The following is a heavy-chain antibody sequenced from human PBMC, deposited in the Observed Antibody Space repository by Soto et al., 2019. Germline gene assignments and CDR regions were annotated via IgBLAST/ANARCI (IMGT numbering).Heavy chain of an antibody. CDR3: AGADCGGQCACDF. J-gene: IGHJ4*02. V-gene: IGHV3-7*01. Sequence: PGGSLRLSCAASGFTFSSYWMSWVRQSPGKGLEWVATMKEDGSEKYYVDSVKGRFSISRDNSQNTVYLQMNTLRAEDTAVYYGAGADCGGQCACDFWGQGTLVTVSS. CDR2: MKEDGSEK. D-gene: IGHD2-21*01. CDR1: GFTFSSYW.